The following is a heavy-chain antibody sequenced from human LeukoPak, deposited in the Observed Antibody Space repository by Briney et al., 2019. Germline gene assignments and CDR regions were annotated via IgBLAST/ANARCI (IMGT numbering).Heavy chain of an antibody. V-gene: IGHV3-23*01. D-gene: IGHD3-3*01. J-gene: IGHJ4*02. CDR2: ITGSGRTT. CDR3: AKGLLITILGSLDY. Sequence: PGRSLRLSCAASGFTFDDYAMHWVRQAPGKGLEWVSGITGSGRTTYYADSVKGRFTISRDNSKNSLYLQINSLRAEDTAVYYCAKGLLITILGSLDYWGQGTLVTVSS. CDR1: GFTFDDYA.